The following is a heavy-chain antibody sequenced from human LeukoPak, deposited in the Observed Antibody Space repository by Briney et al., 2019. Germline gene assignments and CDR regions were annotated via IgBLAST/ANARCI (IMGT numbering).Heavy chain of an antibody. CDR2: IIPIFGTA. D-gene: IGHD3-3*01. Sequence: SVKVSCKASGYTFTGYYMHWVRQAPGQGLEWMGGIIPIFGTANYAQKFQGRVTITADESTSTAYMELSSLRSEDTAVYYCAKSGPGGAIFGVVSTLDYWGQGTLVTVSS. V-gene: IGHV1-69*13. J-gene: IGHJ4*02. CDR3: AKSGPGGAIFGVVSTLDY. CDR1: GYTFTGYY.